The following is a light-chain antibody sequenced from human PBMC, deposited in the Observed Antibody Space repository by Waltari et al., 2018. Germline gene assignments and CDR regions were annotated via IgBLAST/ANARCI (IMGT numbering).Light chain of an antibody. CDR2: DVT. J-gene: IGLJ3*02. CDR1: SSDSVDYDF. CDR3: SSYPRTGTWL. Sequence: QSALTQPASVSGSPGQSVTISCTGTSSDSVDYDFVSWYQQHPGKAPKLIIFDVTTRPSWVSKRFSGSKSGSTASLTISGRQAEDEADYFCSSYPRTGTWLFGGGTKLTVL. V-gene: IGLV2-14*03.